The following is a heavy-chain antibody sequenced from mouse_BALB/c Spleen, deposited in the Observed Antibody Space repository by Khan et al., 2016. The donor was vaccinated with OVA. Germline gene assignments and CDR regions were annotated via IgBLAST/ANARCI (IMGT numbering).Heavy chain of an antibody. J-gene: IGHJ3*01. Sequence: EVELVESGGGLVQPGGSRKLSCAASGFTFSDYGMSWVRQAPGKGPEWVAFISDLAYTFYYADTVTGRFTLSRANAKNTLYLEMSSLRSGDTAMXYCARGGGTAPFAYWGQGTLVTVSA. CDR3: ARGGGTAPFAY. CDR1: GFTFSDYG. V-gene: IGHV5-15*02. D-gene: IGHD1-2*01. CDR2: ISDLAYTF.